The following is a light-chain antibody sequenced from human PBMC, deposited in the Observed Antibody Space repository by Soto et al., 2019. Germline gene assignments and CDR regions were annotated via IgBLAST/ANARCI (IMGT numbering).Light chain of an antibody. CDR3: AAWDDSLSGFWV. V-gene: IGLV1-47*01. CDR2: TNN. CDR1: SSNIGSHY. J-gene: IGLJ3*02. Sequence: QSVLTKPPSASGTPGQRVTISCSGSSSNIGSHYVYWYQQLPGTAPKLLIYTNNQRPSGVPDRFSGSKSDTSASLAISGLRSEDEADYYCAAWDDSLSGFWVFGGGTKLTVL.